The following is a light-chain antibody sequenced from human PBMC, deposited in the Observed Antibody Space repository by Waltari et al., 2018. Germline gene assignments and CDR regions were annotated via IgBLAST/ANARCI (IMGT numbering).Light chain of an antibody. CDR2: GAS. CDR3: QQYHNWPRV. Sequence: EIVMTQSPATLSVSPGERATLSCKASQSVITNLASYQQKPGQPPRLLIYGASARATGIPDRFSGSGFGTEFTLAISSLQSEDSAIYYCQQYHNWPRVFGQGTKVEIK. V-gene: IGKV3-15*01. J-gene: IGKJ1*01. CDR1: QSVITN.